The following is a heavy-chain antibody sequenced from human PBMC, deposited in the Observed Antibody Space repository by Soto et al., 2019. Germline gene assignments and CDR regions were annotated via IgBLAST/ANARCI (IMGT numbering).Heavy chain of an antibody. V-gene: IGHV5-10-1*01. Sequence: VQLVPSGAEVKKPGESLRISCKGSGYSFTHYWISWVRQMPGKGLEWMGRIDPSDSYTHYSPSLQGHVTISADKSSSPAYLHCSSLKASDTAIYYSALHPQPYSSSCFFHYWGQGTLVTVSS. D-gene: IGHD6-13*01. J-gene: IGHJ4*02. CDR2: IDPSDSYT. CDR3: ALHPQPYSSSCFFHY. CDR1: GYSFTHYW.